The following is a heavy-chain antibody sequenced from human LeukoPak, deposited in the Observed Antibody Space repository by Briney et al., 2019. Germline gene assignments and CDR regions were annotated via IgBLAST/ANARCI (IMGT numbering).Heavy chain of an antibody. D-gene: IGHD5-18*01. CDR3: AREVDTAMARP. CDR2: INPNSGGT. CDR1: GYTFTSYD. Sequence: ASVTVSFKASGYTFTSYDINWVRQAPGQGLEWMGWINPNSGGTNYAQKCQGRVTMTRDTSISTAYMELSRLRSDDTAVYYCAREVDTAMARPWGQGTLVTVSS. V-gene: IGHV1-2*02. J-gene: IGHJ5*02.